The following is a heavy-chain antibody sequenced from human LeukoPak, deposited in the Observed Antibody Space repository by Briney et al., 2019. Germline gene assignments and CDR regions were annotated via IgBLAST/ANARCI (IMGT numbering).Heavy chain of an antibody. D-gene: IGHD3-10*01. CDR2: IIPIFGTA. Sequence: GASVKVSCKASGYTFTGYYMHWVRQAPGQGLEWMGGIIPIFGTANYAQKFQGRVTITADESTSTAYMELSSLRSEDTAVYYCARGKAMVRGVPTYYYYYYMDVWGKGTTVTISS. CDR3: ARGKAMVRGVPTYYYYYYMDV. J-gene: IGHJ6*03. CDR1: GYTFTGYY. V-gene: IGHV1-69*13.